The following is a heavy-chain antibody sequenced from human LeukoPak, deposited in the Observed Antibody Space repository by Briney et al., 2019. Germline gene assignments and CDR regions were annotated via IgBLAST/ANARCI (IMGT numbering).Heavy chain of an antibody. CDR2: ISYDGSNK. J-gene: IGHJ4*02. V-gene: IGHV3-30*04. CDR1: GFTFNSYG. Sequence: GGSLRLSCVTSGFTFNSYGFYWVRQAPGKGLEWVAVISYDGSNKYYADSVKGRFTISRDKSKNTLYLQMNSLRAGDTAVYYCAKDSGSYDFDYWGQGTLVTVSS. D-gene: IGHD1-26*01. CDR3: AKDSGSYDFDY.